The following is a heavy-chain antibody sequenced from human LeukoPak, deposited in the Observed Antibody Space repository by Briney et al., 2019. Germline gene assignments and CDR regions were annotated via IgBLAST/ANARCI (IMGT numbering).Heavy chain of an antibody. D-gene: IGHD4-23*01. J-gene: IGHJ4*02. CDR3: ARNSWDY. CDR2: IYTSGNT. V-gene: IGHV4-4*07. CDR1: GDSISDFY. Sequence: PSETLSLTCSVSGDSISDFYWSWIRQPAGKGLEWIGRIYTSGNTNYNPSLKSRVTMSLDASKNQFFLKLNSVTAADTAVYYCARNSWDYWGQGTLVSVSS.